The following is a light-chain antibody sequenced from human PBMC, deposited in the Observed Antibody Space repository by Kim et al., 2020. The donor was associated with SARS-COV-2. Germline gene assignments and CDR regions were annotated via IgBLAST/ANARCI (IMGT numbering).Light chain of an antibody. J-gene: IGKJ1*01. CDR3: QKYNNWPQT. V-gene: IGKV3-15*01. Sequence: EIVMTQSPATLSVSPGERATLSCRASQSVSSNLAWYQQKPGQAPRLLIYGASTRATGIPAGFSGSGSETEFTLTINTLQSEDFAVYYCQKYNNWPQTFGQGTQVDIK. CDR1: QSVSSN. CDR2: GAS.